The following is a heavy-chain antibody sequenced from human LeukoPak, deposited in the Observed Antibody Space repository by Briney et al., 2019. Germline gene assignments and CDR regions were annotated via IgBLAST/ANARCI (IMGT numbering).Heavy chain of an antibody. Sequence: SETLSLTRTVSGGSISSYYWSWIRQPPGKGLEWIGYIHYSGSTNYNPSLKSRVTISEDTSKNQFSLKLSSVTAADTAVYYCARLANWAQDDYWGQGALVTVSS. CDR1: GGSISSYY. CDR3: ARLANWAQDDY. D-gene: IGHD7-27*01. J-gene: IGHJ4*02. V-gene: IGHV4-59*08. CDR2: IHYSGST.